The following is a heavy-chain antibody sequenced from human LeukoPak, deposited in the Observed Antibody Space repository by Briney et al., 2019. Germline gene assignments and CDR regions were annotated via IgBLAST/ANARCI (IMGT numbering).Heavy chain of an antibody. J-gene: IGHJ4*02. Sequence: SETLSLTCTVPGGSISSYYWSWIRQPAGKGLEWIGRIYSTGSTNYNPSLKSRVTMSVDTSKHKVSLTVTSVTAADTAVYYCARQLASAGTAGFDFWGQGALVTVP. CDR1: GGSISSYY. CDR2: IYSTGST. V-gene: IGHV4-4*07. CDR3: ARQLASAGTAGFDF. D-gene: IGHD6-13*01.